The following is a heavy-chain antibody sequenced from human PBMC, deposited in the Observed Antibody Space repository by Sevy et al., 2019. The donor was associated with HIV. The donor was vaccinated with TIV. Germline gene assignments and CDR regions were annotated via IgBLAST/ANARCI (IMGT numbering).Heavy chain of an antibody. Sequence: GGSLRLSCAASGFTFSSYGMHWVRQAPGKGLEWVAVIWNDGSNQYYADSVEGRFTVSRDNSTNTLYLQMNGLRADDTAVYYCARAPGYCTSTNCYDWFDPWGHGTLVTVSS. V-gene: IGHV3-33*01. J-gene: IGHJ5*02. CDR2: IWNDGSNQ. CDR3: ARAPGYCTSTNCYDWFDP. CDR1: GFTFSSYG. D-gene: IGHD2-2*01.